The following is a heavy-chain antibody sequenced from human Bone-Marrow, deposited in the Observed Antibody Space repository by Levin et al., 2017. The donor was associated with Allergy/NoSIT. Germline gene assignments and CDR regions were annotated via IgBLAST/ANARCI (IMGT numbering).Heavy chain of an antibody. J-gene: IGHJ4*02. CDR1: GFTFGDYV. CDR2: IRRKADGGTT. Sequence: SCTTSGFTFGDYVISWVRQAPGKGLEWVGFIRRKADGGTTEYAASVKGRFSISRDDSKSIAYLQMNSLKIEDTAVYYCTRGFVADWGQGTLVTVSS. CDR3: TRGFVAD. V-gene: IGHV3-49*04. D-gene: IGHD6-6*01.